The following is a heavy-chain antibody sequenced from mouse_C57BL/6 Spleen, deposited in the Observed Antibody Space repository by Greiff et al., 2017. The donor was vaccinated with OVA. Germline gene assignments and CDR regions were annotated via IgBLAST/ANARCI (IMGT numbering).Heavy chain of an antibody. D-gene: IGHD1-1*01. CDR3: ARGGSRGYFDY. V-gene: IGHV1-59*01. CDR2: IDPSDSYT. CDR1: GYTFTSYW. Sequence: VQLQQSGAELVRPGTSVKLSCKASGYTFTSYWMHWVKQRPGQGLEWIGVIDPSDSYTNYNQKFKGKATLTVDTSSSTAYMQLSSLTSEDSAVYYCARGGSRGYFDYWGQGTTLTVSS. J-gene: IGHJ2*01.